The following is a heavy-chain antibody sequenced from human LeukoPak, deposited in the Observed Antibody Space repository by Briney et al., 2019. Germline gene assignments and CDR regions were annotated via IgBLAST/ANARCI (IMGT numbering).Heavy chain of an antibody. V-gene: IGHV1-2*02. CDR3: AXDLEYLYPGGAFDI. D-gene: IGHD3-16*01. J-gene: IGHJ3*02. CDR1: GYTLTELS. CDR2: INPSGGTT. Sequence: ASVKVSCKVSGYTLTELSMHWVRQAPGQGLEWMGVINPSGGTTNYAQKFQGRVTMTRDTSISTAYMELSRLRSDDTAVYYCAXDLEYLYPGGAFDIWGQGTMVTVS.